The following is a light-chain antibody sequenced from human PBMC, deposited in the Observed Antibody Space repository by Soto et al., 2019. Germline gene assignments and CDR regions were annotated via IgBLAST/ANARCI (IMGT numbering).Light chain of an antibody. CDR2: KAS. V-gene: IGKV1-5*03. J-gene: IGKJ1*01. CDR1: ESISSW. Sequence: DIPMTQSPSTLSASVGDRVTITCRASESISSWLAWFQQKPGKDPKLLIYKASILESGVSSRFSGSESGTEVTLTISSLQPDDFATYFCQQYSTKWSFGQGTKVEIK. CDR3: QQYSTKWS.